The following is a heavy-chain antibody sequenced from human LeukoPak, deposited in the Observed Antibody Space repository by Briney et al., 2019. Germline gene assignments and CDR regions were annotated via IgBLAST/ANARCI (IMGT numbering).Heavy chain of an antibody. Sequence: GGSLRLSCAASGFIFSSYSMNWVRQAPGKGLEWVSSISSSGTYIYYADSMRGRFTISRDNAKSSVYLHMNSLRVEDTAGYYCARDVSRNVSCYTDWGQGTLVTVSS. J-gene: IGHJ4*02. CDR3: ARDVSRNVSCYTD. CDR2: ISSSGTYI. CDR1: GFIFSSYS. D-gene: IGHD2-2*02. V-gene: IGHV3-21*01.